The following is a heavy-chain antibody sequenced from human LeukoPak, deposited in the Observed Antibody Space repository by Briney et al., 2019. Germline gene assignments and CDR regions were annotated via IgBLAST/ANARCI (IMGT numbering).Heavy chain of an antibody. J-gene: IGHJ4*02. Sequence: PGGSLRFSCAASGFTFSSYWMHWVRQAPGKGLVWVSRINSDGSITTYADSVKGRFTISRDNAKNTLYLQVNSLRAEDTAVYYCARDIVVGATHRQLDYWGQGTLVTVSS. D-gene: IGHD1-26*01. CDR1: GFTFSSYW. V-gene: IGHV3-74*01. CDR3: ARDIVVGATHRQLDY. CDR2: INSDGSIT.